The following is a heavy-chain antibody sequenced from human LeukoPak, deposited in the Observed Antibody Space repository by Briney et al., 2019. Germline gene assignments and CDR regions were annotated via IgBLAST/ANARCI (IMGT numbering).Heavy chain of an antibody. Sequence: GASVKVSCKASGYTFTSYYMHWVRQAPGQGLEWMGIINPSGGSTSYAQKFQGRVTMTRDMSTSTVYMELSSLRSEDTAVYYCARDEEDYYDSSEAFDIWGQGTMVTVSS. CDR2: INPSGGST. D-gene: IGHD3-22*01. CDR1: GYTFTSYY. J-gene: IGHJ3*02. V-gene: IGHV1-46*01. CDR3: ARDEEDYYDSSEAFDI.